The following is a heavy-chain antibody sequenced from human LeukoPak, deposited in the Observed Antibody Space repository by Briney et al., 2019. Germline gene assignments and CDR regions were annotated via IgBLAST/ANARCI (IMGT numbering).Heavy chain of an antibody. Sequence: GGSLRLSCAAAGFTFSDYYMSWIRQAPGKGLEWVAYISSGSTIYYADYVKGRFTISRDNAKNSLYLQMNSLRAEDTAVYYCASYSDFWSGYYYMDAWGKGTTVTVSS. D-gene: IGHD3-3*01. V-gene: IGHV3-11*01. CDR3: ASYSDFWSGYYYMDA. CDR2: ISSGSTI. CDR1: GFTFSDYY. J-gene: IGHJ6*03.